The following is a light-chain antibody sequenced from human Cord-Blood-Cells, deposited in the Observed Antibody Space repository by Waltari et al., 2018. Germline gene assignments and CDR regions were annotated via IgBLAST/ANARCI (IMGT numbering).Light chain of an antibody. CDR2: KVS. CDR3: MQGTHWPYT. CDR1: QSLVHSDGNTY. J-gene: IGKJ2*01. Sequence: VVMTQSPLSLPVTLGQPASISCRSSQSLVHSDGNTYLNWFQQRPGQSPRRLMYKVSNRDAGVPDGFSCSGSGTEFTLRISRVEAEEVGVYYCMQGTHWPYTVGQGTKLEIK. V-gene: IGKV2-30*02.